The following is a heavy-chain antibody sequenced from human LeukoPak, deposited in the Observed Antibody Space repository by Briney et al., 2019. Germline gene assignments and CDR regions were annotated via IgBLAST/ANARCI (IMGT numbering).Heavy chain of an antibody. CDR1: GFTFSSYS. D-gene: IGHD6-6*01. J-gene: IGHJ4*02. CDR2: IGSSSSYI. V-gene: IGHV3-21*01. CDR3: ARSSIAARGAFDY. Sequence: KAGGSLRLSCAASGFTFSSYSMNWVRQAPGKGLEWVSSIGSSSSYIYYADSVKGRFTISRDNAKNSLYLQMNSLRAEDTAVYYCARSSIAARGAFDYWGQGTLVTVSS.